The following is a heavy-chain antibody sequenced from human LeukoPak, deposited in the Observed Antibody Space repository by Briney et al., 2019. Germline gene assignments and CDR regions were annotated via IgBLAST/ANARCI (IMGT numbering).Heavy chain of an antibody. CDR2: INHSGST. CDR1: GGSFSGYY. CDR3: ARDFYYYGSGIYFDY. Sequence: SETLSLTCAVYGGSFSGYYWSWIRQPPGKGLEWIGEINHSGSTNYNPSLKSRVTISVDTSKNQFSLKLSSVTAADTAVYYCARDFYYYGSGIYFDYWGQGTLVTVSS. V-gene: IGHV4-34*01. J-gene: IGHJ4*02. D-gene: IGHD3-10*01.